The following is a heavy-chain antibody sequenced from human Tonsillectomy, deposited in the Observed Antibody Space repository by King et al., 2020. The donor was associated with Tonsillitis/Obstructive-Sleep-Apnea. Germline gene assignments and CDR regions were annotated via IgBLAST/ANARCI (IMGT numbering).Heavy chain of an antibody. CDR3: ARVPLPGYAESDY. Sequence: QLVQSGAEVKKPGASVKVSCKASGYTFTGYYMHWVRQAPGQGLEWMGWINPNSGGTNYAQKFQGRVTMTRDTSISTAYMEVSRLRSDDTAVYYCARVPLPGYAESDYWGQGTLVTVSS. CDR2: INPNSGGT. CDR1: GYTFTGYY. J-gene: IGHJ4*02. D-gene: IGHD5-18*01. V-gene: IGHV1-2*02.